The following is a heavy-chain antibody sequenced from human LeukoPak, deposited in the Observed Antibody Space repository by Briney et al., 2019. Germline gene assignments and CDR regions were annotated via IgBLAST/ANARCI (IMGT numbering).Heavy chain of an antibody. Sequence: GGSLRLSCAASGFTFSSYSMNWVRQAPGKGLEWVSSISSSSSYIYYADSVKGRFTIPRDNAKSSLYLQMNSLRAEDTAVYYCARVYHSNAFDIWGQGTMVTVSS. D-gene: IGHD2-21*01. CDR2: ISSSSSYI. J-gene: IGHJ3*02. CDR1: GFTFSSYS. V-gene: IGHV3-21*01. CDR3: ARVYHSNAFDI.